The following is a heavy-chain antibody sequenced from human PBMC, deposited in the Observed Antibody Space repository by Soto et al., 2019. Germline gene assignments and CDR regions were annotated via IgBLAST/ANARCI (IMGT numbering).Heavy chain of an antibody. CDR3: ARMYNSGFYRPEGDYCGSGMDV. CDR2: FYYSGNT. Sequence: PSETLSLPCTVSGDSISDYYWSWIRQPAGKGLEWIGRFYYSGNTKSNPSLKSRVTMSADTSKNQFSLSLRSVTAADSAIYYCARMYNSGFYRPEGDYCGSGMDVWGQGTTVTVSS. J-gene: IGHJ6*02. CDR1: GDSISDYY. V-gene: IGHV4-4*07. D-gene: IGHD6-19*01.